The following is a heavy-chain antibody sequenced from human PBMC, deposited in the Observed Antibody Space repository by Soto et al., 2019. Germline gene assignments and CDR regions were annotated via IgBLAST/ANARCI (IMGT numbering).Heavy chain of an antibody. Sequence: GASVKVSCKASGGSFSRDAISWVRQAPGQGLEWMGGIIPIFGTANYAQKFQGRVTITADESTSTAYMELSSLRSEDTAVYYCVTVDTAIVYYYSDMYAWGQGTTLTVSS. J-gene: IGHJ6*02. CDR1: GGSFSRDA. CDR3: VTVDTAIVYYYSDMYA. CDR2: IIPIFGTA. V-gene: IGHV1-69*13. D-gene: IGHD5-18*01.